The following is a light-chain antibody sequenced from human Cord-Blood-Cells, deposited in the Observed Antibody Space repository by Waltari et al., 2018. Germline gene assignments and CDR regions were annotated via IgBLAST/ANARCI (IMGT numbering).Light chain of an antibody. CDR1: SSHIGIPY. V-gene: IGLV1-47*01. CDR2: RNN. CDR3: AVWDDSLSAWV. Sequence: QSVLTQPPSASGTPGQRVTIPCSGSSSHIGIPYVFWYQQLPGTAPKLLSYRNNQRPSGVPDRFSGSKSGTSASLAISGLRSEDEADYHCAVWDDSLSAWVFGGGTKLTVL. J-gene: IGLJ3*02.